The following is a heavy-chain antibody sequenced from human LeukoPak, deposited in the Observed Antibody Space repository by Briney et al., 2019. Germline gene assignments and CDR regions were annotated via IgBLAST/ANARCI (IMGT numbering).Heavy chain of an antibody. J-gene: IGHJ4*02. CDR3: ARDPEEVGVYDY. CDR1: GYTFTSYY. CDR2: INPSGGST. D-gene: IGHD1-26*01. Sequence: ASVKVSCQASGYTFTSYYMHWVRQAPGQGLEWMGIINPSGGSTSYAQKFQGRVTMTGDMSTSTVYMELSSLRSEDTAVYYCARDPEEVGVYDYWGQGTLVTVSS. V-gene: IGHV1-46*01.